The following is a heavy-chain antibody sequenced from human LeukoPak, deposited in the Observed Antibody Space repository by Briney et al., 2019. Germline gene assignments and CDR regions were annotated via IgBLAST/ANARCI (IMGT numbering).Heavy chain of an antibody. V-gene: IGHV3-21*01. CDR2: ISDSGTYF. D-gene: IGHD3-3*02. CDR1: GFTFSTYS. CDR3: ARQLAAAPFDY. J-gene: IGHJ4*02. Sequence: KPGGSLRLSCAASGFTFSTYSMNWVRQAPGKGLEWVSSISDSGTYFYYADSVKGRFTISRDNAKNSLFLQMSSLRAEDTAVYYCARQLAAAPFDYWGQGTLVTVSS.